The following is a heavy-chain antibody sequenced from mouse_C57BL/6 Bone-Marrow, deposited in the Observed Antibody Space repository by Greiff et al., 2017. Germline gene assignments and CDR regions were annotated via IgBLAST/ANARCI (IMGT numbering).Heavy chain of an antibody. J-gene: IGHJ3*01. CDR3: TTCYGNYAGFAY. Sequence: EVQLQESGAELVRPGASVKLSCTASGFNIKDYYLHWVKPRPEQGLEWIGRIDPEDGDTEYAPKFQGKATMTADTSSNTAYLQLSNLTSEDTAVYYCTTCYGNYAGFAYWGQGTLVTVSA. V-gene: IGHV14-1*01. CDR1: GFNIKDYY. D-gene: IGHD2-1*01. CDR2: IDPEDGDT.